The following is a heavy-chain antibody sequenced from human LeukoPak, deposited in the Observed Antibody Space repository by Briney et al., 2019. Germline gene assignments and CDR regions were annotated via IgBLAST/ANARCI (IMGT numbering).Heavy chain of an antibody. CDR3: ARDRTYDFWSGYYIGYYYYGMDV. Sequence: GGSLRLSCAASGFTFSSYAMHWVRQAPGKGLEWVAVISYDGSNKYYADSVKGRFTISRDNSKNTLYLQMNSLRAEDTAVYYCARDRTYDFWSGYYIGYYYYGMDVWGQGTTVTVSS. J-gene: IGHJ6*02. CDR1: GFTFSSYA. CDR2: ISYDGSNK. D-gene: IGHD3-3*01. V-gene: IGHV3-30-3*01.